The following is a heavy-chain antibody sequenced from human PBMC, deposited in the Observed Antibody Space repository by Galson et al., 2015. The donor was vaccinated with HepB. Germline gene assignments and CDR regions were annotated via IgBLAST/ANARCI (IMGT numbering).Heavy chain of an antibody. CDR2: ISYDGSNK. D-gene: IGHD3-10*01. CDR3: AKETFSFGDLPSSCMDV. Sequence: SLRLSCAASGFTFGSYGMHWVRQAPGKGLEWVAVISYDGSNKYYADSVKGRFTISRDNSKNTLYVQMNSLRAEDTAVYYCAKETFSFGDLPSSCMDVWGQGTTVIVSS. V-gene: IGHV3-30*18. CDR1: GFTFGSYG. J-gene: IGHJ6*02.